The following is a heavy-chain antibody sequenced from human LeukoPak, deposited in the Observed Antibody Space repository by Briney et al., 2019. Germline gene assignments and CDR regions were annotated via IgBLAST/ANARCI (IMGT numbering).Heavy chain of an antibody. CDR2: ISGSGGNT. Sequence: GGSLRLSCTASGFTFSSYTMNWVRQAPGKGLEWVSAISGSGGNTYYAGSVKGRFTISRDNSKNTVCLQMNSLRAEDTAVYYCAKYDYGGNPNEYYFDYWGQGTLVTVSS. D-gene: IGHD4-23*01. CDR3: AKYDYGGNPNEYYFDY. V-gene: IGHV3-23*01. CDR1: GFTFSSYT. J-gene: IGHJ4*02.